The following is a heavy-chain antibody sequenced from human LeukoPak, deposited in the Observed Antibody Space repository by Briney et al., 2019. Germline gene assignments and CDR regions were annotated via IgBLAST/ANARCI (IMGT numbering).Heavy chain of an antibody. CDR1: GFTFSSFG. V-gene: IGHV3-33*06. CDR2: IWYDGSNK. D-gene: IGHD5-18*01. J-gene: IGHJ4*02. Sequence: GRSLRLSCAASGFTFSSFGMHWVRQAPGMGLEWAAVIWYDGSNKYYADSVKGRFTISRDNSKNTLYLQMSSLRAEDTAVYYCVKARGIQLWLPGDYWGQGTLVTVSS. CDR3: VKARGIQLWLPGDY.